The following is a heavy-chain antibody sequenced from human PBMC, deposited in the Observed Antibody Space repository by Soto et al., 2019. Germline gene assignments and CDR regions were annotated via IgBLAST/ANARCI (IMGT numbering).Heavy chain of an antibody. CDR1: GYSFNIHW. CDR3: ARHTTYYYDKSTDYLDY. CDR2: VYPGDSDT. V-gene: IGHV5-51*01. D-gene: IGHD3-22*01. J-gene: IGHJ4*02. Sequence: GESLKISCQAPGYSFNIHWIAWVRQMPGEGLEWMGIVYPGDSDTRYSPSFQGQVTISADKSISTAYLQWSSLKASDTAMYYCARHTTYYYDKSTDYLDYWGQGTLVTVSS.